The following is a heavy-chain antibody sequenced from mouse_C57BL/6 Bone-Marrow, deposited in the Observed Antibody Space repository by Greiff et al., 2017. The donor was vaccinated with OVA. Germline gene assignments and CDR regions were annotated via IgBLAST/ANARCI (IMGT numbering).Heavy chain of an antibody. CDR1: GYTFTDYY. CDR2: IFPGSGST. Sequence: VQRVESGPELVKPGASVKISCKASGYTFTDYYINWVKQRPGQGLEWIGWIFPGSGSTYYNEKFKGKATLTVDKSSSTAYMLLSSLTSEDSAVYFCARVYYYGSSFYAMDYWGQGTSVTVSS. V-gene: IGHV1-75*01. J-gene: IGHJ4*01. CDR3: ARVYYYGSSFYAMDY. D-gene: IGHD1-1*01.